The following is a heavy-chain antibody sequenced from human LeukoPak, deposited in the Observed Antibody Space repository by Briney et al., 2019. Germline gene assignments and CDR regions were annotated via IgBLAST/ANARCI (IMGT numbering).Heavy chain of an antibody. Sequence: PSETLSLTCTVSGGSISSSTYYWGWIRQPPGKGLEWIGTIYYSGSIYYNPSLKSRVTISVDTSKNQFSLRLSSVTAADTAVYSCARAVVVRDYYFDYWGQGTLVTVSS. J-gene: IGHJ4*02. CDR3: ARAVVVRDYYFDY. V-gene: IGHV4-39*01. CDR2: IYYSGSI. CDR1: GGSISSSTYY. D-gene: IGHD2-21*01.